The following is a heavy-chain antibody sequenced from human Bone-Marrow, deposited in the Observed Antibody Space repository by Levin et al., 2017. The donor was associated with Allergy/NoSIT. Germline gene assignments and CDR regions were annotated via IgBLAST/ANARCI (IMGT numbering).Heavy chain of an antibody. CDR1: GFTFDTYA. CDR2: IDGSGGST. CDR3: AKSPCLHDCWGAYYPPATVGDY. J-gene: IGHJ4*02. Sequence: GESLKISCAASGFTFDTYALNWVRQAPGKGLEWVSIIDGSGGSTHYADSVKGRFTLSRDNSKNTVYLQMSRLRVEDTAVYYCAKSPCLHDCWGAYYPPATVGDYWGQGTLVTVS. V-gene: IGHV3-23*01. D-gene: IGHD3-3*01.